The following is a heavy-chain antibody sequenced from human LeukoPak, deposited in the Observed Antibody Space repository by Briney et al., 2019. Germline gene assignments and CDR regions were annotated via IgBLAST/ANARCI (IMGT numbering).Heavy chain of an antibody. CDR3: ARRAGYCGDDCYYPFDY. Sequence: SETLSLTCTVSGDSISSYYWSWIRQPPGKGLEWIGYIYSGSTNYNPSLKSRVTISVDTSKNQFSLKLNSVTAADTAIYYCARRAGYCGDDCYYPFDYWGQGTPATVSP. CDR2: IYSGST. J-gene: IGHJ4*02. D-gene: IGHD2-21*02. V-gene: IGHV4-59*08. CDR1: GDSISSYY.